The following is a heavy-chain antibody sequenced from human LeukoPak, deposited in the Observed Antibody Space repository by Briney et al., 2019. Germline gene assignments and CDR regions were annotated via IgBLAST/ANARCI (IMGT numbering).Heavy chain of an antibody. V-gene: IGHV3-66*01. Sequence: GGSLRLSCAASGFTVSSNYMSWVRQAPGKGLEWVSVIYSGGSTYYAASVKGRFTISRDNSKNTLYLQMDSLRAEDTAVYYCARVHLGWFGELMDWNYFDYWGQGTLVTVSS. CDR1: GFTVSSNY. J-gene: IGHJ4*02. CDR2: IYSGGST. D-gene: IGHD3-10*01. CDR3: ARVHLGWFGELMDWNYFDY.